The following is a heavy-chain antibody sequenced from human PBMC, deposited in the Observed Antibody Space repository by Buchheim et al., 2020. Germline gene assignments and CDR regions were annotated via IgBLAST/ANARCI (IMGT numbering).Heavy chain of an antibody. Sequence: EVQLVESGGGLVQPGGSLRLSCAASGFTFSSYSMNWVRQAPGKGLEWVSYISSSSSTIYYADSVKGRFTISRDNAKNSLYLQMNSLRAEDTAVYYCARDTYYDILTGYSEANMDVWGQGTT. V-gene: IGHV3-48*01. CDR2: ISSSSSTI. J-gene: IGHJ6*02. CDR3: ARDTYYDILTGYSEANMDV. CDR1: GFTFSSYS. D-gene: IGHD3-9*01.